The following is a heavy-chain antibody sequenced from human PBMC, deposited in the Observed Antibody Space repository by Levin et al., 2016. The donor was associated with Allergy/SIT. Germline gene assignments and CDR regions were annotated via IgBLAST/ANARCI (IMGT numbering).Heavy chain of an antibody. D-gene: IGHD2-2*01. CDR3: ARMYLKKGVNWFDP. CDR1: RASITSGGYY. V-gene: IGHV4-31*03. CDR2: ISSTGST. J-gene: IGHJ5*02. Sequence: SETLSLTCTVSRASITSGGYYWGWIRQGPDRGLETVGHISSTGSTFDNPSLKSRLTISTDTSRNQFSLRLTSLTPADTAVYFCARMYLKKGVNWFDPWTQGTQVIVSS.